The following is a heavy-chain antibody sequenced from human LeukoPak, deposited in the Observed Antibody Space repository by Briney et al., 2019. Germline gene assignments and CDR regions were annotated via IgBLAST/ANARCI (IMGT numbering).Heavy chain of an antibody. J-gene: IGHJ4*02. CDR3: AKAGCSSARCYTNY. V-gene: IGHV3-30*18. Sequence: GRSLRLSCAASGFAFSTYAMHWGRQAPGKGLXXXXVISYNGSEVYYGDSVKGRFTISRDNSRNTLYLQMNRLRVEDTAVYHCAKAGCSSARCYTNYWGQGTSVTVSS. CDR2: ISYNGSEV. D-gene: IGHD2-8*01. CDR1: GFAFSTYA.